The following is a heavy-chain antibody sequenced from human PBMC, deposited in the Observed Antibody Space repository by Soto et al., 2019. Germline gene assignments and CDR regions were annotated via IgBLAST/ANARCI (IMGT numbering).Heavy chain of an antibody. CDR2: ISCSGGST. CDR3: AKDSQMTKVTVFDX. Sequence: HPGGSLRLSCAASGFTFSSYAMSWVRQAPGKGLEWVSAISCSGGSTYYADSVKVRFTISRDNSKKTLYLQMNSLRAEDTAVYYCAKDSQMTKVTVFDXWGQVTLVTVSX. J-gene: IGHJ4*02. CDR1: GFTFSSYA. V-gene: IGHV3-23*01. D-gene: IGHD4-17*01.